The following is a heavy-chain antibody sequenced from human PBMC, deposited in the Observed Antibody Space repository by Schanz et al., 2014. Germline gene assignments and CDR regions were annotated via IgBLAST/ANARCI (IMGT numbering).Heavy chain of an antibody. CDR2: INPSGGST. CDR3: GRGFSRSDIDY. D-gene: IGHD2-15*01. CDR1: GYTFTTYY. Sequence: QVQLLQSGAEVKKPGASMKVSCKASGYTFTTYYMLWVRQAPGQGLEWMGIINPSGGSTRYGQKFQGRSTVTTDTSTSTVYLEWSILRSDDTAVYYCGRGFSRSDIDYWGQGTLITVSS. J-gene: IGHJ4*02. V-gene: IGHV1-46*03.